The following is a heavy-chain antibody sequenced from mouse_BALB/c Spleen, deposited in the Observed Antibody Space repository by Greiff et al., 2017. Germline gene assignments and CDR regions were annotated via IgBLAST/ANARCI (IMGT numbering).Heavy chain of an antibody. J-gene: IGHJ4*01. D-gene: IGHD3-2*01. V-gene: IGHV1-14*01. Sequence: VQLQQSGPELVKPGASVKMSCKASGYTFTSYVMHWVKQKPGQGLEWIGYINPYNDGTKYNEKFKGKATLTSDKSSSTAYMELSSLTSEDSAVYYCARRRQLGLREGAMDYWGQGTSVTVSS. CDR1: GYTFTSYV. CDR3: ARRRQLGLREGAMDY. CDR2: INPYNDGT.